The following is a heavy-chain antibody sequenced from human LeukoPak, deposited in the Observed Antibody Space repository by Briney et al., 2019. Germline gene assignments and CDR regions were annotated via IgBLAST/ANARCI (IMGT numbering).Heavy chain of an antibody. Sequence: ASVKVSCKASGYTFTSYGISWVRQAPGQGLEWMGWISAYNGNTNYAQKLQGRVTMTTDTSTSTAYMELRSLGSDDTAVYYCARSLSSSWYFWFDPWGQGTLVTVSS. V-gene: IGHV1-18*01. CDR3: ARSLSSSWYFWFDP. CDR1: GYTFTSYG. J-gene: IGHJ5*02. CDR2: ISAYNGNT. D-gene: IGHD6-13*01.